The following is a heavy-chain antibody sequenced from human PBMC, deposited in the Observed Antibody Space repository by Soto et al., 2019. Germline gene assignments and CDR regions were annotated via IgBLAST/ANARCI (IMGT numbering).Heavy chain of an antibody. Sequence: SVKVSCKASGGTFSSYAISWVRQAPGQGLEWMGGIIPIFGTANYAQKFQGRVTITADESTSTAYMELSSLRSEDTAVYYCAGADGGLYYYYYYGMDVWGQGTTVTVSS. J-gene: IGHJ6*02. CDR1: GGTFSSYA. V-gene: IGHV1-69*13. D-gene: IGHD3-16*01. CDR2: IIPIFGTA. CDR3: AGADGGLYYYYYYGMDV.